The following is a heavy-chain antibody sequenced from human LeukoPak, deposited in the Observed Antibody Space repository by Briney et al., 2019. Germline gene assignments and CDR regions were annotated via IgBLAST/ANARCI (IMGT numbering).Heavy chain of an antibody. Sequence: PSETLSLTCTVSGGSISTSSYYWGWVRQPPGKGLEWIGNIFYSGSTYYSPSLRSRVTISLDTSKNQFSLKLSSVTAADTAVYYCASEDPYSGSQVDYWGQGTLVTVSS. CDR2: IFYSGST. D-gene: IGHD1-26*01. CDR3: ASEDPYSGSQVDY. J-gene: IGHJ4*02. CDR1: GGSISTSSYY. V-gene: IGHV4-39*07.